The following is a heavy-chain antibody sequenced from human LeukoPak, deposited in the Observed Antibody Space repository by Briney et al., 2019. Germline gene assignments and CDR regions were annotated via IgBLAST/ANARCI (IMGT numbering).Heavy chain of an antibody. CDR1: GGSISSSSYY. CDR2: IYYSGST. Sequence: PSETLSLTCTVSGGSISSSSYYWGWIRQPPGKGLEWIGSIYYSGSTYYNPSFKSRVTISVDTSKNQFSLKLSSVTAADTAVYYCARLNYYYDSSGYYPSSPFDYWGQGTLVTVSS. V-gene: IGHV4-39*01. D-gene: IGHD3-22*01. J-gene: IGHJ4*02. CDR3: ARLNYYYDSSGYYPSSPFDY.